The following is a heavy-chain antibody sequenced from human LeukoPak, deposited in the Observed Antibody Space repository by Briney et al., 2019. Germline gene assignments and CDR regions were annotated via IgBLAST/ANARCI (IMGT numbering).Heavy chain of an antibody. D-gene: IGHD2-15*01. CDR1: GYTFTSYG. V-gene: IGHV1-8*03. CDR3: ARMTASGRDNWFDP. CDR2: LSPNTGHT. J-gene: IGHJ5*02. Sequence: ASVKVSCKASGYTFTSYGISWVRQAAGQGLEWMGWLSPNTGHTGYAQKFQGRVTITRNTSINTAYMELSSLRSEDTAVYYCARMTASGRDNWFDPWGQGTLVTVSS.